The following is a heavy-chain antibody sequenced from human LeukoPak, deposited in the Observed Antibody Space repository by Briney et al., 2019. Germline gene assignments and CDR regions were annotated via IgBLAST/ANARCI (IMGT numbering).Heavy chain of an antibody. CDR3: ARDRGWAGYTYGFYY. D-gene: IGHD5-18*01. Sequence: SVKVSFKASGGTFSSYASSWVRQAPGQGLEWMGGIIPIFGTANYAQKFQGRVTITADESTSTAYMELSGLRSEDTAVYYCARDRGWAGYTYGFYYWGQGTLVTVSS. CDR2: IIPIFGTA. CDR1: GGTFSSYA. J-gene: IGHJ4*02. V-gene: IGHV1-69*01.